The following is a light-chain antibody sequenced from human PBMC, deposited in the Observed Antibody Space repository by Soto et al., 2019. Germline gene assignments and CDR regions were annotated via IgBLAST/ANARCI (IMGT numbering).Light chain of an antibody. CDR1: QSVRSTY. CDR3: QHYDGSLWT. V-gene: IGKV3-20*01. Sequence: IVLTQSPGTLSLSPGERATMFCRASQSVRSTYLAWYQQKPGQAPRLLIYEASSRATDIPDRFSGAGSGGAFTLTISRLEPEDFATYYCQHYDGSLWTFGQGTEVDIK. J-gene: IGKJ1*01. CDR2: EAS.